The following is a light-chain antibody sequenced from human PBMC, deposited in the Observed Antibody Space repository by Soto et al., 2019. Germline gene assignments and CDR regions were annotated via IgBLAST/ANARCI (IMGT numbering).Light chain of an antibody. Sequence: IQMTQCPSSVSASVGDRVTITCRASQDISTWLAWYQQKPGKAPKSLIYTVSTLQSEVPSRFSGSGSGTEFSLTISSLQPEDFATYYRQLYHSYPITFGQGTRLEIK. V-gene: IGKV1D-16*01. J-gene: IGKJ5*01. CDR2: TVS. CDR3: QLYHSYPIT. CDR1: QDISTW.